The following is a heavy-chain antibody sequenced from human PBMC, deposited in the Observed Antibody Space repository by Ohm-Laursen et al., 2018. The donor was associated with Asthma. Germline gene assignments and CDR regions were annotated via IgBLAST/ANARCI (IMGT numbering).Heavy chain of an antibody. CDR1: GFIFSSYG. Sequence: SLRLSCSASGFIFSSYGMHWVRQAPGKGLEWVAVISYDGSNKYYADSVKGRFTISRDNSKNTLYLQMNSLRAEDTAVYYCARDLAYSSSWSYYYYGMDVWGQGTTVTVSS. CDR3: ARDLAYSSSWSYYYYGMDV. V-gene: IGHV3-30*03. D-gene: IGHD6-13*01. J-gene: IGHJ6*02. CDR2: ISYDGSNK.